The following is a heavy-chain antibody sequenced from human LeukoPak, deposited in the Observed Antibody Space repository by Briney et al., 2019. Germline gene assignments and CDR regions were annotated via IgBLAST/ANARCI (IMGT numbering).Heavy chain of an antibody. J-gene: IGHJ4*02. CDR3: ARDQYSSSSGLLGY. CDR2: IIPIFGTA. D-gene: IGHD6-6*01. V-gene: IGHV1-69*06. Sequence: SVKVSCKASGGTFSSYAISWVRQAPGQGLEWMGGIIPIFGTANYAQKFQGRVTITADKSTSTAYMELSSLRSEDTAVYYCARDQYSSSSGLLGYWGQGTLVTVSS. CDR1: GGTFSSYA.